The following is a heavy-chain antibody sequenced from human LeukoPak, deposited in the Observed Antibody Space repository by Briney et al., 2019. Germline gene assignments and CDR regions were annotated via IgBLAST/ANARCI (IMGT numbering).Heavy chain of an antibody. D-gene: IGHD3-3*01. Sequence: SGGSLRLSCAASGFTFSSYAMSWVRQAPGKELEWVSAISGSGGSTYYADSVKGRFTISRDNSKNTLYLQMNSLRAEDTAVYYCAKGEIFGVAHPGFDVWGQGTTVTVSS. CDR1: GFTFSSYA. V-gene: IGHV3-23*01. J-gene: IGHJ6*02. CDR2: ISGSGGST. CDR3: AKGEIFGVAHPGFDV.